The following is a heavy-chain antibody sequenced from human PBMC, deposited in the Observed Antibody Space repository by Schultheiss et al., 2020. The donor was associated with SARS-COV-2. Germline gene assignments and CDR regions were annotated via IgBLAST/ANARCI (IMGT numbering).Heavy chain of an antibody. D-gene: IGHD5-12*01. J-gene: IGHJ4*02. CDR3: ARESGYDQGSLGY. CDR2: IYHSGST. Sequence: SETLSLTCAVSGYSISSGYYWGWIRQPPGKGLEWIGSIYHSGSTYYNPSLKSRVTISVDTSKNQFSLKLSSVTAADTAVYYCARESGYDQGSLGYWGQGTLVTVSS. V-gene: IGHV4-38-2*02. CDR1: GYSISSGYY.